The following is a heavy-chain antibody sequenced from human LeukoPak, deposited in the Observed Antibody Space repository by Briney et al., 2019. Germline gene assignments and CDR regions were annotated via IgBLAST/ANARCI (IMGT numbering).Heavy chain of an antibody. J-gene: IGHJ4*02. V-gene: IGHV1-2*02. CDR1: GYTFTGYY. D-gene: IGHD6-13*01. Sequence: AASVKVSCKSSGYTFTGYYMHWVRQAPGQGLEWVGWINPNSGDANHAQRFQGRVTMTRDMSTSTVYMELSSLRSEDTAVYYCARDAKQQLASYTFDYWGQGTLVTVSS. CDR3: ARDAKQQLASYTFDY. CDR2: INPNSGDA.